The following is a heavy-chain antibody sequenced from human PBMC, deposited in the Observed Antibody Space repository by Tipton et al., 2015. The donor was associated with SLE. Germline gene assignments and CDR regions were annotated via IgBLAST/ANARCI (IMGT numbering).Heavy chain of an antibody. CDR1: GFTFSSYG. Sequence: SGFTFSSYGMHWVRQAPGKGLEWVAVIWYDGSNKYYADSVKGRFTISRDNSKNTLYPQMNSLRAEDTAVYYCARDYYGSHWYFDLWGRGTLVTVSS. D-gene: IGHD3-10*01. V-gene: IGHV3-33*01. CDR3: ARDYYGSHWYFDL. CDR2: IWYDGSNK. J-gene: IGHJ2*01.